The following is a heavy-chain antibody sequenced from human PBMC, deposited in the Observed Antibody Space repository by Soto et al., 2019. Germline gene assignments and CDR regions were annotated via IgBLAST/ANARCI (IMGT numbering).Heavy chain of an antibody. D-gene: IGHD2-15*01. CDR1: GFTFDDYA. J-gene: IGHJ3*02. CDR3: AKDIGPYCSGGSCYGTFDI. CDR2: ISGKSGSI. V-gene: IGHV3-9*01. Sequence: GGSLRLSCAASGFTFDDYAMHWVRQAPGKGLKWASGISGKSGSIGYADSVKGRFTISRENAKNSLFLQMKSLRAEDTALYYCAKDIGPYCSGGSCYGTFDIWGQGTMVTVSS.